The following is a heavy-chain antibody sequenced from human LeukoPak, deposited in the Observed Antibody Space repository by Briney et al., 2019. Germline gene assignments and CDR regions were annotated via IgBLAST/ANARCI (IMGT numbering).Heavy chain of an antibody. CDR3: ARDFLYDSTYFDY. CDR2: ITTSDGNT. Sequence: GGSLRLSCAASGFTFSSYGMHWVRQAPGKGLEWVSTITTSDGNTYYADSVKGRFTISRDNSKNTLYLQMNSLRAEDTAVYYCARDFLYDSTYFDYWGQGTLVTVSS. V-gene: IGHV3-NL1*01. CDR1: GFTFSSYG. D-gene: IGHD3-22*01. J-gene: IGHJ4*02.